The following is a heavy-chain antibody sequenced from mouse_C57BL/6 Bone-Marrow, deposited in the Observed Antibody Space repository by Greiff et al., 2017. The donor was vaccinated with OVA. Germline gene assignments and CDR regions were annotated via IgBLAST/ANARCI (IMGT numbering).Heavy chain of an antibody. D-gene: IGHD2-4*01. CDR2: ISSGGSYT. CDR1: GFTFSSYG. Sequence: EVMLVESGGDLVKPGGSLKLSCAASGFTFSSYGMSWVRQTPDKRLEWVATISSGGSYTYYPDSVKGRFTISRDNAKNTLYLQMSSLKSEDTAMYYCARYDYGPFAYWGQGTLVTVSA. CDR3: ARYDYGPFAY. J-gene: IGHJ3*01. V-gene: IGHV5-6*01.